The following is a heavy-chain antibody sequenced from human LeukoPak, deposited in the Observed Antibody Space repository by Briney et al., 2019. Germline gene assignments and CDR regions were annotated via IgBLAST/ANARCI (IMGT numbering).Heavy chain of an antibody. CDR2: IYYSWST. V-gene: IGHV4-39*01. CDR3: ARHIVATITGVDY. D-gene: IGHD5-12*01. CDR1: GGSIRSSSYY. Sequence: PSETLSLICTVSGGSIRSSSYYWGWIRQPPGKGLEWIGSIYYSWSTYYNPSLKSRVTISVDTSKNQFSLKLSSVTAADTAVYYCARHIVATITGVDYWGQGTLVTVSS. J-gene: IGHJ4*02.